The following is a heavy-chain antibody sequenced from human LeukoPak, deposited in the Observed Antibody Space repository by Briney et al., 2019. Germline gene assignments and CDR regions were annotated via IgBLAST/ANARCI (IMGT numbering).Heavy chain of an antibody. J-gene: IGHJ4*02. V-gene: IGHV3-23*01. D-gene: IGHD2-15*01. Sequence: GGSLRLSCAVSGFTFTNYAMSWVRQAPGKGLEWVSTISGGGDRTYYADAVKGRFTISGDNSKNTLDLQINSLRAEDTAVYYCAKDYCSGGPCYHDHWGQGTLVTVSS. CDR3: AKDYCSGGPCYHDH. CDR2: ISGGGDRT. CDR1: GFTFTNYA.